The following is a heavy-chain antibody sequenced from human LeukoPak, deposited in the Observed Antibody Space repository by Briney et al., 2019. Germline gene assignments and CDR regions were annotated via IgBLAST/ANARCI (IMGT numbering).Heavy chain of an antibody. D-gene: IGHD3-10*01. CDR2: IIPIFGIA. CDR1: GGTFSSYA. Sequence: GASVKVSCKASGGTFSSYAISWVRQAPGQGLEWMGGIIPIFGIANYAQKFQGRVTITTDESTSTAYMELSSLRSEDTAVYYCARVMVRGVVAEYFQHWGQGTLVTVSS. CDR3: ARVMVRGVVAEYFQH. V-gene: IGHV1-69*05. J-gene: IGHJ1*01.